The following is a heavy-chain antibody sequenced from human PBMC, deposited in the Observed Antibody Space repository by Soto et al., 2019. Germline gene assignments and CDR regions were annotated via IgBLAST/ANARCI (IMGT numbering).Heavy chain of an antibody. CDR3: ARDQSTYCSIGGCYWGYFDY. Sequence: QVQLVQSGAEVKEPGASVKVSCKTSGYTFTKYQMHWVRQAPGQGLEWMGIINTGNTNTRYAQKFQGRVTMTRDTSTSTVYMEVNSLTSEDTAVYFCARDQSTYCSIGGCYWGYFDYWGQGTLVSVSS. V-gene: IGHV1-46*01. CDR2: INTGNTNT. CDR1: GYTFTKYQ. J-gene: IGHJ4*02. D-gene: IGHD2-15*01.